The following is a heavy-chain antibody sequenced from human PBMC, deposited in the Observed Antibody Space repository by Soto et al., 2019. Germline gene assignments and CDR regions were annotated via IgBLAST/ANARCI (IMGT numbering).Heavy chain of an antibody. D-gene: IGHD4-17*01. CDR1: GFIFSIYA. Sequence: GGSLRLSCAASGFIFSIYAMNWVRQAPGEGLEWVKAISSSGGTTFYAESVRARFTISSDNSVNTLYLQMSSLRTEDTAVYYCAHPRGYGVFDAVDIWGQGTMVTVSS. CDR3: AHPRGYGVFDAVDI. V-gene: IGHV3-23*01. J-gene: IGHJ3*02. CDR2: ISSSGGTT.